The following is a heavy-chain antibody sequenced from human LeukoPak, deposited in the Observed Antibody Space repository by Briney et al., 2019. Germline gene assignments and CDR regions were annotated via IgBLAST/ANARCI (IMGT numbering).Heavy chain of an antibody. CDR3: ASSSHDFWSGYWPFDY. CDR1: GGTFSSYA. D-gene: IGHD3-3*01. Sequence: ASVKVSCKASGGTFSSYAISWVRQAPGQGLEWMGGIIPIFGTANYAQKFQGRVTITADGSTSTAYMELSSLRSEDTAVYYCASSSHDFWSGYWPFDYWGQGTLVTVSS. CDR2: IIPIFGTA. J-gene: IGHJ4*02. V-gene: IGHV1-69*01.